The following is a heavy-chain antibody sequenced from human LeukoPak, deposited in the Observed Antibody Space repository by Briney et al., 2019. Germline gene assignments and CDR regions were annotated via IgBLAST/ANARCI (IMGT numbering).Heavy chain of an antibody. Sequence: PSETLSLTCTVSGGSVSSGSYYWSWIRQPPGKGLEWIGYIYYSGSTNYNPSLKSRVTISVDTSKNQFSLKLSSVTAADTAVYYCARVDSSSWAYYGMDVWGKGTTVTVSS. CDR3: ARVDSSSWAYYGMDV. V-gene: IGHV4-61*01. CDR1: GGSVSSGSYY. J-gene: IGHJ6*04. D-gene: IGHD6-13*01. CDR2: IYYSGST.